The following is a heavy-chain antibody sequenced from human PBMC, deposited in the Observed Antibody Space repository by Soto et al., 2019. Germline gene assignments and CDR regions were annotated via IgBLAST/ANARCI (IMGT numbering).Heavy chain of an antibody. J-gene: IGHJ5*02. CDR2: INPSGGST. D-gene: IGHD4-17*01. Sequence: QVQLVQSGAEVKKPGASVKVSCKASGYTFTSYYMHWVRQAPGQGLEWMGIINPSGGSTSYAQKFQGRVTMTRDTSTSTVYMELSSLRSEDTAVYYCASSSFDYGDFWGEFDPWGQGTLVTVSS. CDR3: ASSSFDYGDFWGEFDP. CDR1: GYTFTSYY. V-gene: IGHV1-46*03.